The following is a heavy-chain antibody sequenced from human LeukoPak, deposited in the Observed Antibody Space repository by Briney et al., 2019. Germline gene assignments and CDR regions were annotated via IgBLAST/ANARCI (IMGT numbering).Heavy chain of an antibody. CDR3: ARDRHSGSSLVYFDY. CDR2: IYSGGST. Sequence: PGGSLRLSCAASGFRFDDHGMNWVRQAPGKGLEWVSVIYSGGSTYYADSVKGRFTISRDNSKNTLYLQMNSLRAEDTAVYYCARDRHSGSSLVYFDYWGQGTLVTVSS. V-gene: IGHV3-53*01. CDR1: GFRFDDHG. J-gene: IGHJ4*02. D-gene: IGHD1-26*01.